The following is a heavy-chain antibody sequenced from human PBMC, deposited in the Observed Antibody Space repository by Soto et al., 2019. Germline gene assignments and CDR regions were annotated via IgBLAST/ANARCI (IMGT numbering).Heavy chain of an antibody. CDR3: ARGGYYDKVWGKMNYYGLDV. CDR1: GYTFIRYG. V-gene: IGHV1-18*01. J-gene: IGHJ6*02. Sequence: QVRLVQSAAEVKKPGASVKVSCKASGYTFIRYGITWVRQAPGQGLEWMGWISAYNDYTNYAQKLQGRVTMTTDTPTSTVYMELRSLRSDDTAVYYCARGGYYDKVWGKMNYYGLDVWGQGTTVTVSS. CDR2: ISAYNDYT. D-gene: IGHD3-16*01.